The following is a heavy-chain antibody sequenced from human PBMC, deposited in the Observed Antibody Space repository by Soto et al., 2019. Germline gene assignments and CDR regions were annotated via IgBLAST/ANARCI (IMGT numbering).Heavy chain of an antibody. CDR1: GDSIASSYW. CDR3: ARVGDSSGSQGAFDI. CDR2: IYHSGTT. J-gene: IGHJ3*02. V-gene: IGHV4-4*02. Sequence: SETLSLTCVVSGDSIASSYWWSWVRQPPGKGLEWIGEIYHSGTTNYNPSLKSRVTISVDTSKNQFSLKLSSVTAADTAVYYCARVGDSSGSQGAFDIWGQGTMVTVSS. D-gene: IGHD3-22*01.